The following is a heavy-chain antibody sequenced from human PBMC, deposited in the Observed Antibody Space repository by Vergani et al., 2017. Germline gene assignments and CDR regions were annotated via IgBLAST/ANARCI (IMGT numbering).Heavy chain of an antibody. CDR1: GGSISSSSYY. V-gene: IGHV4-39*07. CDR2: IYYSGST. J-gene: IGHJ3*02. CDR3: ARDPGGYSGYQLDAFDI. D-gene: IGHD5-12*01. Sequence: QVQLQESGPGLVKPSETLSLTCTVSGGSISSSSYYWGWIRQPPGKGLEWIGSIYYSGSTYYNPSLKSRVTISVDTSKNQFSLKLSSVTAADTAVYYCARDPGGYSGYQLDAFDIWGQGTMVTVSS.